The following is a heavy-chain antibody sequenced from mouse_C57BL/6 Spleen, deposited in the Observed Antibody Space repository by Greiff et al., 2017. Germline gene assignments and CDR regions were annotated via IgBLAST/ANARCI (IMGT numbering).Heavy chain of an antibody. CDR2: IDPSDSYT. CDR3: ARVRVTTVVEGFDY. J-gene: IGHJ2*01. CDR1: GYTFTSYW. Sequence: QVQLQQPGAELVMPGASVKLSCKASGYTFTSYWMHWVKQRPGQGLEWIGEIDPSDSYTNYNQKFKGKSTLTVDKSSSTAYMQLSSLTSEDSAVYYCARVRVTTVVEGFDYWGQGTTLTVSS. D-gene: IGHD1-1*01. V-gene: IGHV1-69*01.